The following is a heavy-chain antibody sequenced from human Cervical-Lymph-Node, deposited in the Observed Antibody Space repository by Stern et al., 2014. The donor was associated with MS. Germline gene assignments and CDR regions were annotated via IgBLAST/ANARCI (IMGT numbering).Heavy chain of an antibody. J-gene: IGHJ4*02. CDR2: IYYSGST. V-gene: IGHV4-30-4*01. CDR3: ARGRGNPFDC. CDR1: GGSISSGVF. D-gene: IGHD2/OR15-2a*01. Sequence: QLQLQESGPGLVKPSQTLSLTCTVSGGSISSGVFWSWIRQPPGKGLEWIGYIYYSGSTYYNPSLKSRVTMSVDTSKNQFSLKLSSVTAADTAVYYCARGRGNPFDCWGQGTLVTVSS.